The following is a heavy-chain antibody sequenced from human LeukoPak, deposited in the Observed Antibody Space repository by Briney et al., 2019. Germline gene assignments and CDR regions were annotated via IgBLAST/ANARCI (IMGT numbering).Heavy chain of an antibody. Sequence: PGGSLRLSCAASGFTFSSYSMNWVRQAPGKGLEWASSISSSSSYIYYADSVKGRFTISRDNSKNTLYLQMNSLRAEDTAVYYCAKDVCSGGSCYPDAFDIWGQGTMVTVSS. CDR2: ISSSSSYI. J-gene: IGHJ3*02. CDR3: AKDVCSGGSCYPDAFDI. D-gene: IGHD2-15*01. CDR1: GFTFSSYS. V-gene: IGHV3-21*04.